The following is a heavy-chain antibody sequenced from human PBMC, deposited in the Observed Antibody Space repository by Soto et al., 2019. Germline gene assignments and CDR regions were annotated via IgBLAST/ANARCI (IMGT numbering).Heavy chain of an antibody. D-gene: IGHD4-17*01. CDR2: INHSGST. CDR3: ARGPTVTLPFDY. J-gene: IGHJ4*02. V-gene: IGHV4-34*01. Sequence: SETLSLTCAVYGGSFNGYYWSWIRQPPGKGLEWIGEINHSGSTNYNPSLKSRVTISVDTSKNQFSLKLSSVTAADTAVYYCARGPTVTLPFDYWGQGTLVPVSS. CDR1: GGSFNGYY.